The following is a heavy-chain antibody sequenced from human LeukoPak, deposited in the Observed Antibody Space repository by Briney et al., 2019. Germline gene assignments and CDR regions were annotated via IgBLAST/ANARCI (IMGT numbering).Heavy chain of an antibody. D-gene: IGHD3-10*01. Sequence: PSETLSLTCAVSGGSISSTTYYWGWIRQPPGKGLEWIGNIYYTGSTFYNPSLGSLFTISVDTAKNQFSLKLSSVTAADTAVYYCARGPRPRWYYGSGSVNNGASSPYNWFDPWGQGTLVTVSS. CDR1: GGSISSTTYY. V-gene: IGHV4-39*07. CDR3: ARGPRPRWYYGSGSVNNGASSPYNWFDP. CDR2: IYYTGST. J-gene: IGHJ5*02.